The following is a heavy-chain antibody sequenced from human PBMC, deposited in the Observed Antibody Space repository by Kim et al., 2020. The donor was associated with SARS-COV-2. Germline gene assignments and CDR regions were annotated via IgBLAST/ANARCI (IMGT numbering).Heavy chain of an antibody. D-gene: IGHD3-10*01. Sequence: SETLSLTCAVYGGSFSGYYWSWIRQPPGKGLEWIGEINHSGSTNYNPSLKSRVTISVDTSKNQFSLKLSSVTAADTAVYYCAGKWFGEQQGLADYWGQGTLVTVSS. CDR2: INHSGST. J-gene: IGHJ4*02. V-gene: IGHV4-34*01. CDR3: AGKWFGEQQGLADY. CDR1: GGSFSGYY.